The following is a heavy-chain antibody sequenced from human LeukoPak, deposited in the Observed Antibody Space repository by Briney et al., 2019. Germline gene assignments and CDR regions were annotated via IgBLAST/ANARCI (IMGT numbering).Heavy chain of an antibody. CDR1: GGSITSSY. Sequence: SETLSLTCTVSGGSITSSYWNWIRQPAGKGLEWIGRFYTTGSTNYNPSLKSRVTISVDTSKNQFSLKLSSVTAADTAVYYCARVEYSGYDYRGAFDIWGQGTMVTVSS. CDR3: ARVEYSGYDYRGAFDI. V-gene: IGHV4-4*07. J-gene: IGHJ3*02. CDR2: FYTTGST. D-gene: IGHD5-12*01.